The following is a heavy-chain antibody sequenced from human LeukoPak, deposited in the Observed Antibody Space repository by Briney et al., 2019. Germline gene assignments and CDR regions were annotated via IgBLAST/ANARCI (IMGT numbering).Heavy chain of an antibody. D-gene: IGHD6-13*01. V-gene: IGHV3-21*01. J-gene: IGHJ4*02. CDR2: ISSTTTYM. CDR1: GFTFSSYT. CDR3: AGKIAAAEGGY. Sequence: GSLRLSCAASGFTFSSYTMNWVRQAPGKGLEWVSFISSTTTYMKYVDSVKGRFTISRDNAKNSLYLQMNSLRAEDTAVYYCAGKIAAAEGGYWGQGTLVTVSS.